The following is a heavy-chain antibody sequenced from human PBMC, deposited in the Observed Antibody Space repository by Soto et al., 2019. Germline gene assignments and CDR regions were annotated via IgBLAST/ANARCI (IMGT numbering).Heavy chain of an antibody. Sequence: GGSLRLSCAASGFTFSSYAMSWVRQAPGKGLEWVSAISGSGGSTYYADSVKGRFTISRDNSKNTLYLKMNSLRAEDTAVYYCAKDDSPLRYFDWLLSPLDYWGQGTLVTVSS. D-gene: IGHD3-9*01. CDR1: GFTFSSYA. CDR2: ISGSGGST. V-gene: IGHV3-23*01. J-gene: IGHJ4*02. CDR3: AKDDSPLRYFDWLLSPLDY.